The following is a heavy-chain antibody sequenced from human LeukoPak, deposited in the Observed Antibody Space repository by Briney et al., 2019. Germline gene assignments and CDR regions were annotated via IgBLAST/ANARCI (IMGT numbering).Heavy chain of an antibody. Sequence: SETLSLTCAVYGGSFSGYYWSWICQPPGKGLEWIGEINHSGSTNYNPSLKSRVTISVDTSKNQFSLKLSSVTAADTAVYYCAGTRASVGATRLDYWGQGTLVTVSS. CDR2: INHSGST. CDR3: AGTRASVGATRLDY. V-gene: IGHV4-34*01. CDR1: GGSFSGYY. D-gene: IGHD1-26*01. J-gene: IGHJ4*02.